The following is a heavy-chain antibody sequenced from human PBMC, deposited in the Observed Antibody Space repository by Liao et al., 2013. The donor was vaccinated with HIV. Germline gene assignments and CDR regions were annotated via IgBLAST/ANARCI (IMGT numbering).Heavy chain of an antibody. V-gene: IGHV4-59*01. CDR2: IYYTGST. D-gene: IGHD7-27*01. J-gene: IGHJ4*02. CDR3: ARGGTGEGGSHYFDY. Sequence: QVQLQESGSGLVKPSETLSLTCTVSGGSITNYYWSWIRQPPGKGLYWIGCIYYTGSTNYNPSLKSRVTISVDTSKNQVSLKLSSVTAADTAVYYCARGGTGEGGSHYFDYWGQGTLGTVSS. CDR1: GGSITNYY.